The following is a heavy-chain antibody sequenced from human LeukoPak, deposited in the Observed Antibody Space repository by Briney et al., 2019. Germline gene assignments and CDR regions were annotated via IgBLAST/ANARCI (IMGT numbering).Heavy chain of an antibody. D-gene: IGHD2-15*01. J-gene: IGHJ4*02. Sequence: GGSLRLSCAASGFTFSNYAMSWVRQAPGKGLEWGSGISGSGGSTYYADSVKGRFTISRDNSKNTLYLQMNSLRAEDTAVYFCAKGARYCSGGSCFDEYYFDYWGQGTLVTVSS. V-gene: IGHV3-23*01. CDR3: AKGARYCSGGSCFDEYYFDY. CDR1: GFTFSNYA. CDR2: ISGSGGST.